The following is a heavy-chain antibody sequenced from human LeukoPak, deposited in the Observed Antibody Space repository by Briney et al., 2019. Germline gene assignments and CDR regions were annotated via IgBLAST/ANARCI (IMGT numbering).Heavy chain of an antibody. J-gene: IGHJ4*02. D-gene: IGHD5-18*01. CDR1: GGSISSGGYY. CDR3: ARDPGPRGYSYGY. V-gene: IGHV4-31*03. CDR2: IYYSGST. Sequence: SGTLSLTCTVSGGSISSGGYYWSWIRQHPGKGLEWIGYIYYSGSTYYNPSPKSRVTISVDTSKNQFSLKLSSVTAADTAVYYCARDPGPRGYSYGYWGQGTLVTVSS.